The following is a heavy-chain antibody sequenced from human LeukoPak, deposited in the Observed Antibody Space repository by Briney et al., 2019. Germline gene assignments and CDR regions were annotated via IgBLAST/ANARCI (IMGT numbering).Heavy chain of an antibody. V-gene: IGHV3-30*18. CDR1: GFTFSSYG. CDR2: ISYDGSNK. CDR3: AKLGPYFDY. J-gene: IGHJ4*02. Sequence: GGSLRLSCAASGFTFSSYGMHWVRQAPGKGLEWVAVISYDGSNKYYADSVKGRFTISRDNSKDALYLQMNSLRAEDTAVYYCAKLGPYFDYWGQGTLVTVSS.